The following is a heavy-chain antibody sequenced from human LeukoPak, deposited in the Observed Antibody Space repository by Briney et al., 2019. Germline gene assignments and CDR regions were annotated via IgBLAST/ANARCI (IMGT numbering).Heavy chain of an antibody. Sequence: SETLSLTCTVSGGSISSYYWSWIRQPPGKGLEWIGYIYYSGSTNYNPSLKSRVTISVDTSKNQFSLKLSSVTAADTAVYYCARDSAAAAGTQRIDYWGQGTLVTVSS. D-gene: IGHD6-13*01. CDR1: GGSISSYY. J-gene: IGHJ4*02. CDR2: IYYSGST. V-gene: IGHV4-59*01. CDR3: ARDSAAAAGTQRIDY.